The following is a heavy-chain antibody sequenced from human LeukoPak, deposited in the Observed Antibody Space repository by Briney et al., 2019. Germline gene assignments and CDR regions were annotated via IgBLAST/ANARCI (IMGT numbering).Heavy chain of an antibody. D-gene: IGHD5-18*01. CDR3: ARAKGIVDTAMVPLYYFDY. J-gene: IGHJ4*02. CDR1: GYTFTGYY. V-gene: IGHV1-2*02. Sequence: VASVKVSCKASGYTFTGYYMHWVRQAPGQGLEWTGWINPNSGGTNYAQKFQGRVTMTRDTSISTAYMELSRLRSDDTAVYYCARAKGIVDTAMVPLYYFDYWGQGTLVTVSS. CDR2: INPNSGGT.